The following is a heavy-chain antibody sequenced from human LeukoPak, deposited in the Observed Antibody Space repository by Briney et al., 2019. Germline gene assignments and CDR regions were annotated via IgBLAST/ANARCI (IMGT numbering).Heavy chain of an antibody. CDR2: IYPKTGGT. CDR1: GYTFTGHY. D-gene: IGHD5-12*01. J-gene: IGHJ3*02. CDR3: VRDGYSGGAFDI. V-gene: IGHV1-2*02. Sequence: SVKVSCKASGYTFTGHYMHWVRQAPGQGLEWMGWIYPKTGGTNYAQKFQTRITMTRDTSITTAFMELNILKSDDTAVYYCVRDGYSGGAFDIWGQGTMVTVSS.